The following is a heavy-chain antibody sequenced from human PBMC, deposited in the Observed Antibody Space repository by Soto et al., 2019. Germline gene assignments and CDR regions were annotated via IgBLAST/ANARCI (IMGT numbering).Heavy chain of an antibody. V-gene: IGHV1-46*01. Sequence: ASVKVSCKASGYTFTSYYMHWVRQAPGQGLEWMGIINPSGGSTSYAQKFQGRVTMTRDTSTSTVYMELSSLRSEDTAVYYCARDLISAAAGTWFDPWGQGTLVTVSS. CDR3: ARDLISAAAGTWFDP. CDR2: INPSGGST. D-gene: IGHD6-13*01. CDR1: GYTFTSYY. J-gene: IGHJ5*02.